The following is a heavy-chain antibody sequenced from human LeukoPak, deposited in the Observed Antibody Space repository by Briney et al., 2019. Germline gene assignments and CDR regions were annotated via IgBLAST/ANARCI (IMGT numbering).Heavy chain of an antibody. CDR3: ARDWIACSYTSCSP. Sequence: GGSLRLSCAASGFTFDDHAMHWVRQAPGKGLEWVSGISWNSGSIGYADSVKGRFTISRDNAKNSLYLQMNSLRAEDTAVYYCARDWIACSYTSCSPWGQGTLVTVSS. D-gene: IGHD2-2*01. J-gene: IGHJ4*02. CDR1: GFTFDDHA. CDR2: ISWNSGSI. V-gene: IGHV3-9*01.